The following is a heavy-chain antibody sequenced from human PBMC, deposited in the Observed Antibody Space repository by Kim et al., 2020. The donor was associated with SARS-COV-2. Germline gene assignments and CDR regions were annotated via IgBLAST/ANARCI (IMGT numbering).Heavy chain of an antibody. CDR1: GGSISSSSYY. V-gene: IGHV4-39*01. D-gene: IGHD2-2*01. Sequence: SETLSLTCTVSGGSISSSSYYWGWIRQPPGKGLEWIGSIYYSGSTYYNPSLKSRVTLSVDTSKNQFSLKLSSVTAADTAVYYCARQGYCSSTSCHILYYYYYGMDVWGQGTTVTVSS. J-gene: IGHJ6*02. CDR3: ARQGYCSSTSCHILYYYYYGMDV. CDR2: IYYSGST.